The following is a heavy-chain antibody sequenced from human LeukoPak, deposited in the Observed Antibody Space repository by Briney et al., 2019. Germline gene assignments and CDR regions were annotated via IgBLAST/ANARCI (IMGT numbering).Heavy chain of an antibody. CDR1: GGSISSSNW. CDR2: IYHSGST. Sequence: SETLSLTCAVSGGSISSSNWWSWVRQPPGKGLERIGEIYHSGSTNYNPSLKSRVTISVDKSKNQFSLKLSSVTAADTAVYYCAKSTVLAVAGTGVVDYWGQGTLVTVSS. J-gene: IGHJ4*02. CDR3: AKSTVLAVAGTGVVDY. V-gene: IGHV4-4*02. D-gene: IGHD6-19*01.